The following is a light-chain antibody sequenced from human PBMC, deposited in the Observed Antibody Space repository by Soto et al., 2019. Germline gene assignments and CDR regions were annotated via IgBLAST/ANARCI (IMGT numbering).Light chain of an antibody. J-gene: IGLJ1*01. CDR2: DVT. CDR1: SSDFGGYNY. CDR3: SSYTSSSTPYV. Sequence: QSALTQPASVSGSPGQSITISCTGTSSDFGGYNYVSWYQQHPVKAPKLMIYDVTNRPSGVSDRFSGSKSGNTASLTISGLQAEDEADYYCSSYTSSSTPYVFGTGTKATVL. V-gene: IGLV2-14*01.